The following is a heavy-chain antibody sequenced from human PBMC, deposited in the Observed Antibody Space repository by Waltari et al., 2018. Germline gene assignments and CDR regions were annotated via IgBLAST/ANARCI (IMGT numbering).Heavy chain of an antibody. CDR2: ISNSGGST. D-gene: IGHD5-12*01. J-gene: IGHJ4*02. CDR1: GFTFSNYA. CDR3: AREEKDNSGYRTTRFGY. Sequence: EVQLLESGGGLVQPGGSLRLSCDTSGFTFSNYAMSWVRQAPGKGLGWVSAISNSGGSTWYAVSVKGRLTISRDNSKNKVFLQMDSLRAEDTAVYYCAREEKDNSGYRTTRFGYWGQGTLVTVSS. V-gene: IGHV3-23*01.